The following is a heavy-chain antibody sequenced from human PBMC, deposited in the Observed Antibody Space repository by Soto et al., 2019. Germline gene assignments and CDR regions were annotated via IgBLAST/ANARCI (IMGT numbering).Heavy chain of an antibody. D-gene: IGHD3-10*01. J-gene: IGHJ3*02. Sequence: LVRQAPGKGLVWVARTKTDGSTAYADSVKGRFTISRDNAKNTLCLQMNSLRDEDTAVYYCARDMRAVPWYGGVSSAFDIWGQGTVVTVSS. CDR3: ARDMRAVPWYGGVSSAFDI. CDR2: TKTDGST. V-gene: IGHV3-74*01.